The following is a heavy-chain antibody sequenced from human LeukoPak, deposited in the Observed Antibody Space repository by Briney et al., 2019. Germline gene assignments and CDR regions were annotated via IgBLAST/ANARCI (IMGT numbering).Heavy chain of an antibody. J-gene: IGHJ4*02. V-gene: IGHV3-7*04. D-gene: IGHD6-19*01. CDR2: IKEDGSEK. Sequence: GGSLRLSCAASGFTFSIYWMSWVRQAPGKGLEWVANIKEDGSEKYYVDSVKGRFTISRDNSKNTLYLQMNSLRAEDTAVYYCAKDQRRYSSGWYLTNFDYWGQGTLVTVSS. CDR3: AKDQRRYSSGWYLTNFDY. CDR1: GFTFSIYW.